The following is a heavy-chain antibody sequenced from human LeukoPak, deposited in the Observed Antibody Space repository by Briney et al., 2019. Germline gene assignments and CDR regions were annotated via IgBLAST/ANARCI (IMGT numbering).Heavy chain of an antibody. V-gene: IGHV3-21*04. CDR2: ISSSSSYI. CDR1: GFTFSSYA. D-gene: IGHD5-18*01. J-gene: IGHJ4*02. Sequence: GGSLRLSCAASGFTFSSYAMSWVRQAPGKGLEWVSSISSSSSYIYYADSVKGRFTISRDNAKNSLYLQMNSLRAEDTAVYYCARDPRRVNSYGYLWHFDYWGQGTLVTVSS. CDR3: ARDPRRVNSYGYLWHFDY.